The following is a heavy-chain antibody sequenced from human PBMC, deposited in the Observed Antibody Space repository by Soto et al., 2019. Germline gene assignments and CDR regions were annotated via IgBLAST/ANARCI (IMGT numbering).Heavy chain of an antibody. Sequence: GGSLRLSCAASGFTFSSYAMHWVRQAPGKGLEWVAVISYDGSNKYYADSVKGRFTISRDNSKNTLYLQMNSLRAEGTAVYYCARALGALYGMDVWGQGTTVTVSS. CDR2: ISYDGSNK. J-gene: IGHJ6*02. V-gene: IGHV3-30-3*01. CDR1: GFTFSSYA. CDR3: ARALGALYGMDV.